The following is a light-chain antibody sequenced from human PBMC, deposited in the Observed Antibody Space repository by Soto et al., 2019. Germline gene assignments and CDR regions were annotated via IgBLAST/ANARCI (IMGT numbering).Light chain of an antibody. V-gene: IGKV3-20*01. Sequence: EIVLTQSPGTLSLSPGERATLSCRASQSVSSSYLAWYQQKPGQAPRLLIYGASSRATGIPDRFSGSGSGTDFTLPISRLELQDFAVYYCQQSGSSLRTFGQGTKV. J-gene: IGKJ1*01. CDR3: QQSGSSLRT. CDR2: GAS. CDR1: QSVSSSY.